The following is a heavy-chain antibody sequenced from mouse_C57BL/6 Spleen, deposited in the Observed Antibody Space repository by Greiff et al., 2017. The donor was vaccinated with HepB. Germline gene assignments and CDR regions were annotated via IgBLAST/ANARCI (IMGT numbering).Heavy chain of an antibody. V-gene: IGHV5-4*01. J-gene: IGHJ1*03. CDR2: ISDGGSYT. CDR3: ARDGELGRYFDV. Sequence: EVQVVESGGGLVKPGGSLKLSCAASGFTFSSYAMSWVRQTPEKRLEWVATISDGGSYTYYPDNVKGRFTISRDNAKNNLYLQMSHLKSEDTAMYYCARDGELGRYFDVWGTGTTVTVSS. D-gene: IGHD4-1*01. CDR1: GFTFSSYA.